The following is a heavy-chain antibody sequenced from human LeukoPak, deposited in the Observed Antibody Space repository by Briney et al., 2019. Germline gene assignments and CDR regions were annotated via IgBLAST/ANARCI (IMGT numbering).Heavy chain of an antibody. V-gene: IGHV3-30*17. J-gene: IGHJ5*02. Sequence: GGSLRLSCVVSSFPFSPYAMHWVRQAPGKGLEWVAVISYDGRNKFYADSVKGRFTISKDNSENTLFLQMNSLRSEDTAVYSCAGEGRKQLVSWFDPWGQGTLVTVSS. CDR2: ISYDGRNK. CDR1: SFPFSPYA. CDR3: AGEGRKQLVSWFDP. D-gene: IGHD1-1*01.